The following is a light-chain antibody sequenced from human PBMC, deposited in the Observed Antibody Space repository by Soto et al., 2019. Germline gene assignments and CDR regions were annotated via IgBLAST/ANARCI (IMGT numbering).Light chain of an antibody. Sequence: QSVLTQPPSVSGAPGQRVTISCTGSSSTIGADYDVHWYQQFPGTAPKLLIFANTNRPSGVPGRFSGSKSGTSASLAITELQAEDEADYYCQSYDTSLTAFVFGTGTKVTV. CDR1: SSTIGADYD. V-gene: IGLV1-40*01. CDR3: QSYDTSLTAFV. CDR2: ANT. J-gene: IGLJ1*01.